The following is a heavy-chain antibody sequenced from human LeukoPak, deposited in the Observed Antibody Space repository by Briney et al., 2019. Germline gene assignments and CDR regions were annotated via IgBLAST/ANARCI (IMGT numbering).Heavy chain of an antibody. J-gene: IGHJ4*02. CDR3: AKGPERSDRGYSDY. V-gene: IGHV3-23*01. CDR1: GFTFGNYA. Sequence: GGSLRLPCAASGFTFGNYAMSWVRQAPGKGLEWVSGISGNGGYTYYADSVKGRFTISRDNSKKMLYLQMNSLRAEDTAVYYCAKGPERSDRGYSDYWGQGTLVTVSS. CDR2: ISGNGGYT. D-gene: IGHD1-14*01.